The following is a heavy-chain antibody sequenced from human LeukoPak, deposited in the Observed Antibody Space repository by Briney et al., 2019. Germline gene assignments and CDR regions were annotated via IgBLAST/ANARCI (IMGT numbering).Heavy chain of an antibody. V-gene: IGHV4-59*02. CDR2: IHYSGNI. CDR3: ARHAGNYGGAFDI. Sequence: SETLSLTCTVSGGSVSSYYWSWIRQPPGKGLEWIGHIHYSGNINCNPSLKSRVTMSLDTSENHSSLKVNSVTAADTAVYYCARHAGNYGGAFDIWGQGTTVTVSS. D-gene: IGHD3-16*01. J-gene: IGHJ3*02. CDR1: GGSVSSYY.